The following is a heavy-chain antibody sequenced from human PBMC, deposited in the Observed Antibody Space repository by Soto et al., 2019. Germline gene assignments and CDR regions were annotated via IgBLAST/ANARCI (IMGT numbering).Heavy chain of an antibody. CDR1: GGSISSGGYY. V-gene: IGHV4-31*03. Sequence: QVQLQESGPGLVKPSQTLSLTCTVSGGSISSGGYYWSWIRQHPGKGLEWIGYIYYSGSTYYNPYLKSRVTISVDTSKNQFSLKLSSVTAADTAVYYCARDQVRFRRALPYGMDVWGQGTTVTVSS. CDR2: IYYSGST. CDR3: ARDQVRFRRALPYGMDV. D-gene: IGHD3-22*01. J-gene: IGHJ6*02.